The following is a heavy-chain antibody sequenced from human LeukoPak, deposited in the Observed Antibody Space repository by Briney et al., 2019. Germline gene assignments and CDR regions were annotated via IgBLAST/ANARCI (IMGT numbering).Heavy chain of an antibody. V-gene: IGHV1-18*01. Sequence: GASVKVSCKASGYDFINYGISGVRQAPGQGLEWMGWRSIYNGNTDYKLQGRVTMTTDTSTSTAYMEVRSLRSDDTAVYYCARGGPFPSASSSREYYLDYWGQGTLVTVSS. D-gene: IGHD6-6*01. J-gene: IGHJ4*02. CDR3: ARGGPFPSASSSREYYLDY. CDR2: RSIYNGNT. CDR1: GYDFINYG.